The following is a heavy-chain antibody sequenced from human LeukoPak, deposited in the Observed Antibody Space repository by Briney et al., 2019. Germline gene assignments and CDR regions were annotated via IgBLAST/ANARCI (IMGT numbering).Heavy chain of an antibody. CDR3: AKASLRITIFGVPTDY. V-gene: IGHV3-23*01. CDR2: ISGSGGST. Sequence: GGSLRLSCAASGFAFSSYAMSWVRQAPGKGLEWVSAISGSGGSTYYADSVKGRFTISRDNSKNTLYLQMNSLRAEDTAVYYCAKASLRITIFGVPTDYWGQGTLVTVSS. J-gene: IGHJ4*02. D-gene: IGHD3-3*01. CDR1: GFAFSSYA.